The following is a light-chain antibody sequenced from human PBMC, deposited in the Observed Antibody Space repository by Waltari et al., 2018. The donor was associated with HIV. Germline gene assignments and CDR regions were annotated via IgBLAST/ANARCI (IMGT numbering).Light chain of an antibody. CDR1: QSVASS. V-gene: IGKV3-15*01. CDR3: HQYNSWPPRYT. Sequence: ELVMTQSPATLSLSPGERDILSCRASQSVASSLAWYQQKPGQAPRLLIYGASTRAAGIPGRFSGSGSGTEFTLTISSLQSEDSAIYFCHQYNSWPPRYTFGQGTKLEI. J-gene: IGKJ2*01. CDR2: GAS.